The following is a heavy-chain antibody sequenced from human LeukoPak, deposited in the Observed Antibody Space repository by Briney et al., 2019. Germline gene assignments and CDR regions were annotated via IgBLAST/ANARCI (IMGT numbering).Heavy chain of an antibody. D-gene: IGHD1-26*01. CDR1: GGYISSYY. V-gene: IGHV4-59*08. CDR3: ARWDDSHLDY. J-gene: IGHJ4*02. CDR2: IYYSGST. Sequence: SETLSLTCTVSGGYISSYYWSWIRQPPGKGLEWIGYIYYSGSTNYNPSLKSRVTISVDTSKNQFSLKLSSVTAADTAVYYCARWDDSHLDYWGQGTLVTVSS.